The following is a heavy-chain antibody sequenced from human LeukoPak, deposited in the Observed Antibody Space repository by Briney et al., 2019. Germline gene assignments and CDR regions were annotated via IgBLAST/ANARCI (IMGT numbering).Heavy chain of an antibody. D-gene: IGHD1-26*01. J-gene: IGHJ5*02. Sequence: PSETLSLTCTVSGGSISSSSYYWGWIRQPPGKGLEWIGSIYYSGSTYYNPSLKSRVTISVDTSKNQFPLKLSSVTAADTAVYYCARGASGSFGPWGQGTLVTVSS. CDR2: IYYSGST. CDR3: ARGASGSFGP. CDR1: GGSISSSSYY. V-gene: IGHV4-39*06.